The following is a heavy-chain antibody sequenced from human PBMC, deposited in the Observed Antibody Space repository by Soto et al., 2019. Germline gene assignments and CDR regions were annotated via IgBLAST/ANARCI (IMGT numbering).Heavy chain of an antibody. V-gene: IGHV4-34*01. Sequence: SETQSLTCAVYGGSFSGYYWSWIRQPPGKGLEWIGEINHSGSTNYNPSLKSRVTISVDTSKNQFSLKLSSVTAADTAVYYCARGKRGAQFVVVPAAISKLDYWGQGTLVTVSS. CDR1: GGSFSGYY. CDR3: ARGKRGAQFVVVPAAISKLDY. J-gene: IGHJ4*02. D-gene: IGHD2-2*01. CDR2: INHSGST.